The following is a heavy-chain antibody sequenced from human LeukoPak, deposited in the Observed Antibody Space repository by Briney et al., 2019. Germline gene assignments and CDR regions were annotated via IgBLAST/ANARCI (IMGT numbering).Heavy chain of an antibody. J-gene: IGHJ4*02. CDR1: GFTLSSYN. CDR2: ISWRSSDI. Sequence: GGSLRLSCVASGFTLSSYNMKWVRQAPGKRLEWVSSISWRSSDIEYADSVKGRFTISRDIDKKSLYLQMNSLRAEDTAVYYCASGGTSGSYSRFDYWGQGTLVTVSS. CDR3: ASGGTSGSYSRFDY. D-gene: IGHD1-26*01. V-gene: IGHV3-21*04.